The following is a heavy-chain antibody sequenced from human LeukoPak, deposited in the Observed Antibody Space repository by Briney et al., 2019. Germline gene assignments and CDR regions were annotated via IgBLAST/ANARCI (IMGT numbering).Heavy chain of an antibody. CDR2: INPNSGSA. D-gene: IGHD3-10*01. V-gene: IGHV1-2*02. CDR1: GGTFSSYA. Sequence: ASVKVSCKASGGTFSSYAISWVRQAPGQGLEWMGWINPNSGSANYAKKFQGRVTMTRDTSITTVYMELTRLRSDDTAVYSCARSYGSGRRDAFDIWGQGTMVTVSS. J-gene: IGHJ3*02. CDR3: ARSYGSGRRDAFDI.